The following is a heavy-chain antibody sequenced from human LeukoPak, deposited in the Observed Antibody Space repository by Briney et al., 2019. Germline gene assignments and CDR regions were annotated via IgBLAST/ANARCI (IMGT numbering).Heavy chain of an antibody. V-gene: IGHV4-34*01. CDR1: GGSFSGYY. Sequence: SETLSLTCAVYGGSFSGYYWSWTRQPPGKGLEWIGEINHSGSTNYNPSLKSRVTISVDTSKNQFSLKLSSVTAADTAVYYCARGGRLAARYWGQGTMVTVSS. J-gene: IGHJ3*01. D-gene: IGHD6-6*01. CDR2: INHSGST. CDR3: ARGGRLAARY.